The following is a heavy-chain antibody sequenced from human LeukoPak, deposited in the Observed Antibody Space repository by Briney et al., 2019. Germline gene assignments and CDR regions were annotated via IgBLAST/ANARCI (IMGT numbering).Heavy chain of an antibody. V-gene: IGHV3-23*01. CDR2: ISGRSVST. D-gene: IGHD6-13*01. CDR3: AKSPSIAAAGSLFDY. Sequence: GGSLRLSCAASGFTFSSYAMTWVRQAPGKGLEWVSDISGRSVSTFYADSVKGRFTISRDNSKNTLFLQMNSLRAEDTAVYYCAKSPSIAAAGSLFDYWGQGTLVTVSS. CDR1: GFTFSSYA. J-gene: IGHJ4*02.